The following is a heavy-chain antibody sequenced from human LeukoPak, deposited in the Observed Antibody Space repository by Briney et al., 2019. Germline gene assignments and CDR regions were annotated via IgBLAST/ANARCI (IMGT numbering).Heavy chain of an antibody. CDR1: GYTFNTYG. D-gene: IGHD2-15*01. V-gene: IGHV1-18*01. J-gene: IGHJ3*02. CDR2: ISPYNGNT. CDR3: AREDIVVRAFDI. Sequence: ASVKVSCKPSGYTFNTYGITWVRQAPGQGLEWMGWISPYNGNTNYAQKFQGRVTMTTDTSTSTAYMELRSLRSDDTAVYYCAREDIVVRAFDIWGQGTMVTVSS.